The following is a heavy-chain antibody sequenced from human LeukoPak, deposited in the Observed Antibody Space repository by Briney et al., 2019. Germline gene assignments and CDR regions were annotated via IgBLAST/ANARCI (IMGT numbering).Heavy chain of an antibody. CDR2: TYCGGST. CDR3: ARDRRSGTRYFDL. Sequence: SSETLSLTCTVSGGSISSCTYYWGWIRQPPGKGLEWIGSTYCGGSTYYNPSLKSRVTISVDTSKNQFSLKLSSVTAADTAVYYCARDRRSGTRYFDLWGRGTLVTVSS. J-gene: IGHJ2*01. CDR1: GGSISSCTYY. D-gene: IGHD1/OR15-1a*01. V-gene: IGHV4-39*07.